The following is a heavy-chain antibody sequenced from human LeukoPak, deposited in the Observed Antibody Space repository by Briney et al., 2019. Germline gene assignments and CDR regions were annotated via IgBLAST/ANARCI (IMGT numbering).Heavy chain of an antibody. D-gene: IGHD2-15*01. CDR2: INHSGST. CDR3: ARVYEVVSAIDY. CDR1: GGSFSGYY. Sequence: SETLSLTCAVYGGSFSGYYWSWIRRPPGKGLEWIGEINHSGSTNYNPSLKSRVTISVDTSKNQFSLKLSSVTAADTAVYYCARVYEVVSAIDYWGQGTLVTVSS. V-gene: IGHV4-34*01. J-gene: IGHJ4*02.